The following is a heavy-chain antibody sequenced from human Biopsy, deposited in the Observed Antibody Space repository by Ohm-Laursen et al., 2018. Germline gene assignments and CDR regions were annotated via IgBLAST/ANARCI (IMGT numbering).Heavy chain of an antibody. CDR2: ISHSGST. J-gene: IGHJ4*02. D-gene: IGHD6-19*01. V-gene: IGHV4-34*01. CDR1: GGSFSGYY. CDR3: ARGRLRAVARFDY. Sequence: SDTLSLTCAVYGGSFSGYYWRWIRQPPGKGLEWIGEISHSGSTNYNPSLKSRVTISVDTSKNQFSLKLSSVTAADTAVYYCARGRLRAVARFDYWGQGTLVTVSS.